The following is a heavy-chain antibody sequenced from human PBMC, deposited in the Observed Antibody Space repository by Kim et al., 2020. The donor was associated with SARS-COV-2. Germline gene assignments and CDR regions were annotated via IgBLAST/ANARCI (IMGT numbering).Heavy chain of an antibody. CDR1: GFTFRSYW. J-gene: IGHJ4*02. CDR3: ATYYGGRSFPY. Sequence: GGSLRLSCVASGFTFRSYWMSWVRQAPGKGLEWVANIDQDGRTNFYVDSVKGRFTISRDNARNSLSLQMNSLTGEDTAVYFCATYYGGRSFPYWGRGTLVAVSS. V-gene: IGHV3-7*01. CDR2: IDQDGRTN. D-gene: IGHD4-17*01.